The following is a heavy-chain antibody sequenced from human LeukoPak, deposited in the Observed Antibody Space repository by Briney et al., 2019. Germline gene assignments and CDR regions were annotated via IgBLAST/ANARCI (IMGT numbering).Heavy chain of an antibody. J-gene: IGHJ4*02. D-gene: IGHD3-9*01. CDR2: FEPADGEI. Sequence: ASVKVSCKVSGYTLTELSMHWVRQAPGKGLEWKGGFEPADGEIIYAQKFQGRGTMTEDTSTDTAFMELRSLRSEDEAADVCATGGLYDLLDYWGQGPLVTVPS. CDR1: GYTLTELS. CDR3: ATGGLYDLLDY. V-gene: IGHV1-24*01.